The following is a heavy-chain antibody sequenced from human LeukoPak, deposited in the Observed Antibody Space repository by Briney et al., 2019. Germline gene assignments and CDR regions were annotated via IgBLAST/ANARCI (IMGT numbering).Heavy chain of an antibody. Sequence: GGSLRLSCAASGFTFSDYYMSWIRQAPGKGLEWVSYISSSGSTIYYADSVKGRFTISRDNAKNSLYLQMNSLRAEDTAVYYCARDPTPNYDILTGYYPRPSYGMDVWGQGTTVTVSS. CDR1: GFTFSDYY. D-gene: IGHD3-9*01. CDR2: ISSSGSTI. CDR3: ARDPTPNYDILTGYYPRPSYGMDV. V-gene: IGHV3-11*04. J-gene: IGHJ6*02.